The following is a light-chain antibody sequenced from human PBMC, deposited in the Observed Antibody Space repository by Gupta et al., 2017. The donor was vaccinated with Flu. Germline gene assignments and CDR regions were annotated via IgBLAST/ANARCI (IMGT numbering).Light chain of an antibody. V-gene: IGKV3-11*01. J-gene: IGKJ2*01. CDR2: DAS. CDR1: QSVSSY. CDR3: QQRSNWPPYT. Sequence: ATLSLATGERATLSCRASQSVSSYLAWYQQKPGQAPRLLIYDASNRATGIPARCSGSGSGTDFTLTISSLEPEDFAVYYCQQRSNWPPYTFGQGTKLEIK.